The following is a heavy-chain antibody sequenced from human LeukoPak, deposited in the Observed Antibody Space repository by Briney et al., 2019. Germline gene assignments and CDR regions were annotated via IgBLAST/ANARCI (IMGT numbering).Heavy chain of an antibody. CDR1: GYTFTSYG. J-gene: IGHJ6*03. CDR3: ARSPGDPYYYYYMDV. V-gene: IGHV1-18*01. CDR2: ISAYNGNT. Sequence: GASVKVSCKASGYTFTSYGISWVRQAPGQGLEWMGWISAYNGNTNYAQKLQGRVTMTTDTSTSTAYMELRSLRSDDTAVYYCARSPGDPYYYYYMDVWGKGTTVTVSS. D-gene: IGHD3-10*01.